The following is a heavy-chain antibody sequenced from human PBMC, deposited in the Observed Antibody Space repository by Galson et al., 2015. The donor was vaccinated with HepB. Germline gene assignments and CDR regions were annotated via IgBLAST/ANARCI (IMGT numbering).Heavy chain of an antibody. V-gene: IGHV1-18*01. J-gene: IGHJ5*02. CDR3: ARGALVAVVGATQNNWFDP. CDR2: ISAYDGKT. CDR1: GYTFSSYS. D-gene: IGHD2-15*01. Sequence: SVKVSCKASGYTFSSYSITWARQAPGQGLDWMGWISAYDGKTQYAQNLQGRLTMTTDTSRTTAYMELRSLRSDDTAVYYCARGALVAVVGATQNNWFDPWGQGTLVTVSS.